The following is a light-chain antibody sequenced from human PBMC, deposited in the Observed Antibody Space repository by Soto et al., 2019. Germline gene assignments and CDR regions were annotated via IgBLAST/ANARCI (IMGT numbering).Light chain of an antibody. V-gene: IGLV2-14*01. Sequence: QSALTQPASVSGSPGQSITISCNGTSRDVGGYNYVSWYQQHPGKAPKLMIYDVSNRPSGVSNRFSGSKSGNTASLTISGLQADDEADYYCSSYTSSSTVVFGGGTKLPVL. CDR1: SRDVGGYNY. J-gene: IGLJ2*01. CDR3: SSYTSSSTVV. CDR2: DVS.